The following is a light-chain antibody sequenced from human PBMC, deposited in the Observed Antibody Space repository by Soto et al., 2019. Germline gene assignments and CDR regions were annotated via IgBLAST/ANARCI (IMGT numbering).Light chain of an antibody. CDR1: QSVSSN. CDR2: GAS. Sequence: EIVMTQSPATLSVSPGERATLSCRASQSVSSNLAWYQQKPGQAPRLLIYGASTRATGIPARFSGSGSETEFTFTISSLLSEDSAVYYCQQYNNWPRTFGPGTKV. V-gene: IGKV3-15*01. J-gene: IGKJ1*01. CDR3: QQYNNWPRT.